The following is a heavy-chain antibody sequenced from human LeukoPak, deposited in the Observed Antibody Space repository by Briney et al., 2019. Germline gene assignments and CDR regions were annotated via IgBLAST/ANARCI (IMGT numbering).Heavy chain of an antibody. CDR3: ATGSSGWYDGWFDP. CDR1: GYTLTELS. V-gene: IGHV1-24*01. D-gene: IGHD6-19*01. Sequence: ASVTVSCKVSGYTLTELSMHWVRQAPGKGLEWMGGFDPEDGETIYAQKFQGRVTMTEDTSTDTAYMELSSLRSEDTAVYYCATGSSGWYDGWFDPWGQGTLVTVSS. J-gene: IGHJ5*02. CDR2: FDPEDGET.